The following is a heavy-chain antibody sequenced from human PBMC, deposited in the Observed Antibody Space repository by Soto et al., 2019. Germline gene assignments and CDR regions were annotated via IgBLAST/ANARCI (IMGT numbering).Heavy chain of an antibody. D-gene: IGHD6-13*01. Sequence: QVQLVESGGGVVQPGRSLRLSCAASGFTFSSYGMHWVRQAPGKGLEWVAVIWYDGSNKYYADSVKGRFTISRDNSKNTLYLQMNSLRAEDTAVYYCAREGPGIAPAGWVPAFDYWGQGTLVTVSS. CDR1: GFTFSSYG. CDR2: IWYDGSNK. CDR3: AREGPGIAPAGWVPAFDY. J-gene: IGHJ4*02. V-gene: IGHV3-33*01.